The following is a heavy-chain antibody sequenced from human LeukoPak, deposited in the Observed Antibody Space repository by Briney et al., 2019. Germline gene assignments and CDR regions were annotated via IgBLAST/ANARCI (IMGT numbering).Heavy chain of an antibody. Sequence: GGSLRLSCAASGFTFDDYGMSWVRQAPGKGLEWVSGINWNGGSTGYADSVKGRFTISRDNAKNSLYLQMNSLRAEDTALYYCARKGWFGELLTYYFDYWGQGTLVTVSS. D-gene: IGHD3-10*01. CDR3: ARKGWFGELLTYYFDY. V-gene: IGHV3-20*04. CDR2: INWNGGST. CDR1: GFTFDDYG. J-gene: IGHJ4*02.